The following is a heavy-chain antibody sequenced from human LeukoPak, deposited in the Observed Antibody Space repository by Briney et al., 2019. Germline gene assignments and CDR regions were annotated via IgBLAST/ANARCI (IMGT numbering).Heavy chain of an antibody. CDR1: GYSFTSYW. V-gene: IGHV5-10-1*01. CDR3: ARRRSSSSWQFPFDY. J-gene: IGHJ4*02. D-gene: IGHD6-13*01. Sequence: GESLRISCKGSGYSFTSYWISWVRPMPGKGLEWMGRIDPSDSYTNYSPSFQGHVTISADKSISTAYLQWSSLKASDTAMYYCARRRSSSSWQFPFDYWGQGTLVTVSS. CDR2: IDPSDSYT.